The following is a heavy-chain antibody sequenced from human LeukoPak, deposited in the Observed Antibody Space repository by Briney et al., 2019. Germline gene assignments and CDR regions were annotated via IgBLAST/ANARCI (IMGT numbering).Heavy chain of an antibody. CDR2: ISKDGSDK. D-gene: IGHD1-7*01. J-gene: IGHJ4*02. V-gene: IGHV3-30-3*01. CDR1: GFTFSDYA. Sequence: GGSLRLSCAASGFTFSDYAMHWVRQAPGKGLEWVAVISKDGSDKYYPGSVRGRFTISRDNSMNTIYLQMDSLRAEDTAIYYCARDYWWNYDYWGQGTLVTVSS. CDR3: ARDYWWNYDY.